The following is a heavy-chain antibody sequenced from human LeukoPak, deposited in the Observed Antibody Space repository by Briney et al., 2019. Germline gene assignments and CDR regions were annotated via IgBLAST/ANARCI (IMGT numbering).Heavy chain of an antibody. Sequence: GRSLRLSCAASGFTFSSYAMHWVRQAPGKGLEWVAVISYDGSNKYYADSVKGRFTISRDNSKNTLYLQMNSLRAEDTAVYCCARGSRITMIVVVQGWFDPWGQGTLVTVSS. J-gene: IGHJ5*02. CDR3: ARGSRITMIVVVQGWFDP. V-gene: IGHV3-30-3*01. CDR1: GFTFSSYA. D-gene: IGHD3-22*01. CDR2: ISYDGSNK.